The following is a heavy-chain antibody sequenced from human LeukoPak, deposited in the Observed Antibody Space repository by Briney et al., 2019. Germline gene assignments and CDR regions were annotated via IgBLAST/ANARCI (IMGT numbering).Heavy chain of an antibody. D-gene: IGHD2-2*01. V-gene: IGHV4-31*03. CDR3: ARAPVVPAALFDY. Sequence: SETLSLTCTVSSGSISSGGYYWSWIRQHPGKGLEWIGYIYYSGSTYYNPSLKSRVTISVDTSKNQFSLKLSSVTAADTAVYYCARAPVVPAALFDYLGQGTLVTVSS. J-gene: IGHJ4*02. CDR2: IYYSGST. CDR1: SGSISSGGYY.